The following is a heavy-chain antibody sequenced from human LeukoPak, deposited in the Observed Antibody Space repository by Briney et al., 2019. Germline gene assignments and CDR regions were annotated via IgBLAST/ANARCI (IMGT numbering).Heavy chain of an antibody. V-gene: IGHV3-66*01. CDR2: IYSGGST. Sequence: GGSLRLSCAASGFTVSSNYMSWVRQAPGKGLEWVSVIYSGGSTYYADSVKGRFTISRDNSKNTLYLQMNSLRAEDTAVYYCARDTYGGKLDYWGQGTLVTVPS. J-gene: IGHJ4*02. D-gene: IGHD4-23*01. CDR3: ARDTYGGKLDY. CDR1: GFTVSSNY.